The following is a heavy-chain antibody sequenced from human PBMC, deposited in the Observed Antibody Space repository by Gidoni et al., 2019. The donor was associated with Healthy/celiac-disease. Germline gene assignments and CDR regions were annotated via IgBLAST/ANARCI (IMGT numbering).Heavy chain of an antibody. CDR2: IVVGSGNT. CDR1: GFTFTSSA. D-gene: IGHD6-13*01. CDR3: AAGIESSSWYNSMDNWFDP. J-gene: IGHJ5*02. V-gene: IGHV1-58*01. Sequence: QMQLVQSGPEVKKPGTSVKVSCKASGFTFTSSAVQWVRQARGQRLEWIGWIVVGSGNTNYAQKFQERVTITRDMSTSTAYMELSSLRSEDTAVYYCAAGIESSSWYNSMDNWFDPWGQGTLVTVSS.